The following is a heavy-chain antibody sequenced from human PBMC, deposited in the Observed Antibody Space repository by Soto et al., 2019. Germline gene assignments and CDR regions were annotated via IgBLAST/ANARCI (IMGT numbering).Heavy chain of an antibody. CDR3: AKDHLTAGGTFWFDP. V-gene: IGHV3-23*01. CDR1: GFTFSTYP. D-gene: IGHD6-13*01. Sequence: EVQLLESGGGLVQPGGSLRLSCAASGFTFSTYPMSWVRQAPGKGLGWVSAISGSGGNTYYADSVRGRFTISRDNSKNTLYLQMSSLRAEDTAVYYCAKDHLTAGGTFWFDPRGQGTLVTVSS. J-gene: IGHJ5*02. CDR2: ISGSGGNT.